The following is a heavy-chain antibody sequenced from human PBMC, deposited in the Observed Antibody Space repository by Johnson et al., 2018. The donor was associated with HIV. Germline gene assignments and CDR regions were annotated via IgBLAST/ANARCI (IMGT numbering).Heavy chain of an antibody. CDR3: TTDGIDAFDI. Sequence: VQLVESGGGLVQPGGSLRLSCAASGFSVSTYYMSWVRQAPGKGLEWVGRIKSNTDGGTTDYAAPVKGRFTISRDDSKNTLYLQMNSLKTEDSGMYYCTTDGIDAFDIWGQGTMVTVSS. CDR2: IKSNTDGGTT. J-gene: IGHJ3*02. V-gene: IGHV3-15*01. CDR1: GFSVSTYY.